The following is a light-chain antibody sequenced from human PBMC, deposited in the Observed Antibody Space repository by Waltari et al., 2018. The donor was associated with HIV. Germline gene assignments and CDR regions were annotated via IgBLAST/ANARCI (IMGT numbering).Light chain of an antibody. CDR2: KDI. CDR3: QSTDYDGTWV. Sequence: SYDLTQTPSVSVSPGQTARINCSRGALPKKYSSWYRQKGGQAPMLLIFKDIERPSGIPWRISGSGSGTGVTLTISDVQAEDEGDYFCQSTDYDGTWVFGGGTKLTVL. J-gene: IGLJ3*02. V-gene: IGLV3-25*03. CDR1: ALPKKY.